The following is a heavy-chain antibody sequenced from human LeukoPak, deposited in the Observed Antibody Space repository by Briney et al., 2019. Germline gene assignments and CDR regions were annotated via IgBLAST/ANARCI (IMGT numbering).Heavy chain of an antibody. CDR2: IKQDGSET. Sequence: GGSLRLSCAASGFTLSSYWMTWVRQAPGRGLEWVANIKQDGSETYYVDSLKGRFTISRDNAKNSLYLQMNSLRAEDTAVYYCARLVYTKDAFDIWGQGTMVTVSS. CDR3: ARLVYTKDAFDI. V-gene: IGHV3-7*01. CDR1: GFTLSSYW. D-gene: IGHD2-8*01. J-gene: IGHJ3*02.